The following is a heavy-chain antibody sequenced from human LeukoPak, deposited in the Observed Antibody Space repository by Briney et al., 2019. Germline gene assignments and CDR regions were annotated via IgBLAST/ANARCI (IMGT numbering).Heavy chain of an antibody. V-gene: IGHV4-30-2*01. D-gene: IGHD3-10*01. J-gene: IGHJ6*02. CDR2: INHSGST. CDR1: GASITSGDYS. CDR3: ARARRYYYGSGTYRPMYLDV. Sequence: PSQTLSLTCAVSGASITSGDYSWHWMRQPPGKGLEWIGEINHSGSTNYNPSLKSRVTISVDTSKNQFSLKLSSVTAADTAVYYCARARRYYYGSGTYRPMYLDVWGQGTTVTVSS.